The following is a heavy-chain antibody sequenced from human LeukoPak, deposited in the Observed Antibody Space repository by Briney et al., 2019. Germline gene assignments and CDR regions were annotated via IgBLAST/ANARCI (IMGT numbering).Heavy chain of an antibody. V-gene: IGHV3-66*01. Sequence: GGSLRLSCAASGFTVSSNYMSWVRQAPGKGLEWVSVIYSGGSTYYADSVKGRFTISRDNSKNTLYLQMNSLRAEDTAVYYCARELFGLADWLLTPDRQVDVWGQGTTVTVSS. D-gene: IGHD3-9*01. CDR1: GFTVSSNY. CDR2: IYSGGST. J-gene: IGHJ6*02. CDR3: ARELFGLADWLLTPDRQVDV.